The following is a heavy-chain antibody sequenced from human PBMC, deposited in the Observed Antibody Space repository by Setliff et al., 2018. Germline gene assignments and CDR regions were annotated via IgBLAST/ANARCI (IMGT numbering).Heavy chain of an antibody. CDR3: AREGLTIFGVVIRRNYFDY. J-gene: IGHJ4*02. CDR1: GYSISSGYY. V-gene: IGHV4-38-2*02. Sequence: KPSETLSLTCAVSGYSISSGYYWGWIRQPPGKGLEWIGSIYHSGSTYYNPSLKSRVTISVDTSKNQFSLKLSSVTAADTAVYYCAREGLTIFGVVIRRNYFDYWGQGTLVTVSS. D-gene: IGHD3-3*01. CDR2: IYHSGST.